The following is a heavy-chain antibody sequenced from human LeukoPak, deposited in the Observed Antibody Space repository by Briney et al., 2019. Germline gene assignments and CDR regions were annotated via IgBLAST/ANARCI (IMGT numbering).Heavy chain of an antibody. CDR3: AREPTSGREPTSGRPLDY. D-gene: IGHD5-12*01. CDR1: GGSISNYY. CDR2: IYYSGST. J-gene: IGHJ4*02. Sequence: SETLSLTCTVSGGSISNYYWSWIRQPPGKGLEWIGYIYYSGSTNYNPSLKSRVTISVDTSKNQFSLNLTSVTTADTAVYYCAREPTSGREPTSGRPLDYWGQGTLVTVSS. V-gene: IGHV4-59*01.